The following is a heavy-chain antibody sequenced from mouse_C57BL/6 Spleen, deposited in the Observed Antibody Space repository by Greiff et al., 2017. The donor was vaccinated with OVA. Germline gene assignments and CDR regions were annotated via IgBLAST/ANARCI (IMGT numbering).Heavy chain of an antibody. V-gene: IGHV1-26*01. CDR2: INPNNGGT. J-gene: IGHJ2*01. CDR1: GYTFTDYY. D-gene: IGHD6-1*01. CDR3: AREGSLY. Sequence: EVQLQQSGPELVKPGASVKISCKASGYTFTDYYMNWVKQSHGKSLEWIGDINPNNGGTSYNQKFKGKATLTVDKSSSTAYMELRSLTSEDSAVYYCAREGSLYWGQGTTLTVSS.